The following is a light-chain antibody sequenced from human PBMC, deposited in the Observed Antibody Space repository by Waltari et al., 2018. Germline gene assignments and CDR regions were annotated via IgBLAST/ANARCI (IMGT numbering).Light chain of an antibody. CDR2: LGS. J-gene: IGKJ1*01. Sequence: DIVMTQSPLSLPVTPGEPASISCRSSQSLLHSNGYNYLDWYLQKPGQSPQLLIYLGSSRACGVPDRFSGSGSGTDFTLKISRVEAEDVGVYYCMQALQTPWTFGQGTKVEIK. V-gene: IGKV2-28*01. CDR3: MQALQTPWT. CDR1: QSLLHSNGYNY.